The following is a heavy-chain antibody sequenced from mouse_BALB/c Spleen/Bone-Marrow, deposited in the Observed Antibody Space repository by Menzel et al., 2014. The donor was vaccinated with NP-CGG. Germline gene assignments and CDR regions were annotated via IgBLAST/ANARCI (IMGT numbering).Heavy chain of an antibody. CDR1: GYTFSSYW. CDR3: AREDGLWYFDV. D-gene: IGHD1-1*01. J-gene: IGHJ1*01. Sequence: QVQLQQSGAELMKPGASVKISCKATGYTFSSYWIEWVKQRPGHGLEWIVEILPGSGSTNYNEKFKGKATFTADTSSNTAYMQLSSLTSEDSAVYYCAREDGLWYFDVWGAGTTVTVSS. V-gene: IGHV1-9*01. CDR2: ILPGSGST.